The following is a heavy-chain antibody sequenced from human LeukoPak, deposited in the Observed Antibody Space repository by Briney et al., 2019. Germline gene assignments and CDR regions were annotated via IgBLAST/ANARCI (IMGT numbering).Heavy chain of an antibody. CDR3: ARDHRYAFDN. CDR2: IGISSGNT. CDR1: GFNFIDYS. Sequence: GGSLRLSCAASGFNFIDYSMNWVRQAPGKGLEWISYIGISSGNTKYADSVKGRFTISRDKARNSLYLQTNSLRVEDTAMYYCARDHRYAFDNWGHGTLVTVSS. J-gene: IGHJ4*01. D-gene: IGHD5-12*01. V-gene: IGHV3-48*01.